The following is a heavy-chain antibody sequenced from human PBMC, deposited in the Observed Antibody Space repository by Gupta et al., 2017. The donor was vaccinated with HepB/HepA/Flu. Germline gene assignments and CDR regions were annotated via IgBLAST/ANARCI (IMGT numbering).Heavy chain of an antibody. CDR1: GGTFSSYA. J-gene: IGHJ4*02. Sequence: QVQLVQSGAEVKKPGSSVKVSCKASGGTFSSYAISWVRQAPGQGLEWMGGIIPIFGTANYAQKFQGRVTITADKSTSTAYMELSSLRSEDTAVYYCARTGPGVGAGDYYFDYWGQGTLVTVSS. CDR2: IIPIFGTA. D-gene: IGHD1-26*01. V-gene: IGHV1-69*06. CDR3: ARTGPGVGAGDYYFDY.